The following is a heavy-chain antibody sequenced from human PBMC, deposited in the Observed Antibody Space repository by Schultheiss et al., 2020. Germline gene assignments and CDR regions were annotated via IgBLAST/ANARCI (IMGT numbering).Heavy chain of an antibody. V-gene: IGHV3-48*01. CDR3: ARVRSGTYHGWDY. J-gene: IGHJ4*02. CDR2: ISSSSSTI. Sequence: GGSLRLSCAASGFTFSSYSVNWVRQAPGKGLEWVSYISSSSSTIFYADSVEGRFTISRDNSKNSLHLQMNSLRADDTAVYFCARVRSGTYHGWDYWGQGTLVTVSS. CDR1: GFTFSSYS. D-gene: IGHD1-26*01.